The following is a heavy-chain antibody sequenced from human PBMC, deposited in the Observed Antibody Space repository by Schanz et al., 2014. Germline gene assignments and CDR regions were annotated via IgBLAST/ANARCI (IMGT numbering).Heavy chain of an antibody. D-gene: IGHD4-17*01. CDR2: IWNNGVTK. Sequence: QVQLLQFGGGVVQPGGSLRLSCAASGFTFNSYAMTWVRQAPGKGLEWVAVIWNNGVTKYYADSVRGRFTISRDRFQNTLYLRMSSLRAEDTAVYYCARPRFDYGEVDYWGQGTLVTVSS. CDR3: ARPRFDYGEVDY. J-gene: IGHJ4*02. V-gene: IGHV3-33*08. CDR1: GFTFNSYA.